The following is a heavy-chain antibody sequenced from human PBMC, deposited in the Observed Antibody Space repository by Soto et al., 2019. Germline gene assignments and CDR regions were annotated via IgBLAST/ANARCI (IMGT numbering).Heavy chain of an antibody. Sequence: ASVKVSCKASGYTLTNYAISWVRQAPGQGPEWMGWINTYNGNSNYAQKFQGRVTMTTDTSTNTAYMELRSLTSDDAAVYYCARDCTGGSCFCIYWGQGTLVTVSS. D-gene: IGHD2-15*01. CDR2: INTYNGNS. CDR3: ARDCTGGSCFCIY. CDR1: GYTLTNYA. J-gene: IGHJ4*02. V-gene: IGHV1-18*01.